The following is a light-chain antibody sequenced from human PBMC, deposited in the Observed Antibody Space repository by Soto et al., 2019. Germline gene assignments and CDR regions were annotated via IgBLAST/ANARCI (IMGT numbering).Light chain of an antibody. Sequence: EVVMTQSPLSLRVTLGQPASIFCRSSQSLLYSDGKTFLTWFHQRPGQAPRRLIYEVSNRDSGVPDRFSGSGSGTDFTLKISRVEAEDVGVYYCMQGTHWPLTFGGGTNVEIK. V-gene: IGKV2-30*01. CDR1: QSLLYSDGKTF. CDR3: MQGTHWPLT. J-gene: IGKJ4*01. CDR2: EVS.